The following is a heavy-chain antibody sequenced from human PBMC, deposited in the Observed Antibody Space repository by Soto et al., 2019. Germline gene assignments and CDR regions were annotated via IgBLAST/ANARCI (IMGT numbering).Heavy chain of an antibody. CDR2: IYHTGST. V-gene: IGHV4-59*01. Sequence: PSETLSLTCIVSGGSISGYYWSWIRQPPGRELEWIGYIYHTGSTSYNPSLKSRVTISVDKSKNQFSLNLRSVTAADTAVYHCASHDLRQHTFDYWGQGTLVPVSS. J-gene: IGHJ4*02. D-gene: IGHD6-13*01. CDR3: ASHDLRQHTFDY. CDR1: GGSISGYY.